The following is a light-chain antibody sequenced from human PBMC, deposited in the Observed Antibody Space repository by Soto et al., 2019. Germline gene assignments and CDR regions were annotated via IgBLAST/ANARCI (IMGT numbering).Light chain of an antibody. CDR1: QSISSN. J-gene: IGKJ1*01. CDR2: GAS. CDR3: QQYNNWPPWT. V-gene: IGKV3-15*01. Sequence: EIVMTQSPATLSVSPGKRATVSCRASQSISSNLAWYQQKPGQAPRLLIYGASTRATGVPARFSGSGSGTEFTLTISSLQSEDFALYYCQQYNNWPPWTFGQGTRVEVK.